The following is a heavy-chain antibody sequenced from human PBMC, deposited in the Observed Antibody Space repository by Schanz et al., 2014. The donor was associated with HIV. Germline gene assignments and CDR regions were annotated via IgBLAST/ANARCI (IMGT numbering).Heavy chain of an antibody. D-gene: IGHD5-12*01. CDR1: GFTFSNFA. J-gene: IGHJ4*02. CDR3: ARVGVGGYANLDY. Sequence: GQLVESGGGVVQPGRSLRLSCAASGFTFSNFAMHWVRQAPGKGLEWVTRINNDGGSTSYADSVKGRFTISRDNAKNTLYLHMNSLRAEDTAVYYCARVGVGGYANLDYWGQGTLVTVSS. CDR2: INNDGGST. V-gene: IGHV3-74*02.